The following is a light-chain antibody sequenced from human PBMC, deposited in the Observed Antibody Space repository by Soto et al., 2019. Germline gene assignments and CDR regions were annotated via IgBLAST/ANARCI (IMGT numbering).Light chain of an antibody. J-gene: IGKJ4*01. Sequence: EIVLMQSPGTLSLSPGERATLSCRASQTVNNNYLAWYQQKPGQAPRLLIDGASSRATGIPDRFSGSGSGKDFTLTISRLEPEDFAVYYCQQYGTSPPLTFGGGTKVEIK. CDR2: GAS. CDR1: QTVNNNY. V-gene: IGKV3-20*01. CDR3: QQYGTSPPLT.